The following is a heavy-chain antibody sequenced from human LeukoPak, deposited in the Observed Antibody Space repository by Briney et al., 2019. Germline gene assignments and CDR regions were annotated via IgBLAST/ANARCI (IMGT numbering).Heavy chain of an antibody. V-gene: IGHV3-43*02. Sequence: PGGSLRLSCAASGFTFDDYAMHWVRQAPGKGLEWVSLISGDGGDTNYADSVKGRFSISRDNSKNSLYLQMNSLRTEDSALYYCAKESGKFDYWGQGTLVAVSS. CDR3: AKESGKFDY. CDR1: GFTFDDYA. CDR2: ISGDGGDT. J-gene: IGHJ4*02.